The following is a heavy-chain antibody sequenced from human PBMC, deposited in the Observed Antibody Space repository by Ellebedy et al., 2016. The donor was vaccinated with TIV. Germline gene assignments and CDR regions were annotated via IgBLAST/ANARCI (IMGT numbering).Heavy chain of an antibody. CDR3: AKEYHSRGYGAFFDF. CDR1: GFTFNTFG. V-gene: IGHV3-30*18. J-gene: IGHJ4*02. CDR2: ISFDGVLI. Sequence: PGGSLRLSCAASGFTFNTFGMHWVRQAPGKGLEWVGAISFDGVLIYYIASVKGRFTISRDNSKSTLYLQMNGLSPADTAVYYCAKEYHSRGYGAFFDFWGQGALVTVSS. D-gene: IGHD3-22*01.